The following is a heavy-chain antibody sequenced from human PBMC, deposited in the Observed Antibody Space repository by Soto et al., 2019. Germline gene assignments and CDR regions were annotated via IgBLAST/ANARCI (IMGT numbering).Heavy chain of an antibody. CDR1: GFAFIRSD. J-gene: IGHJ6*02. D-gene: IGHD2-8*01. V-gene: IGHV3-73*01. Sequence: GGSLRLSCSASGFAFIRSDLRLFGHAPVKGLEWVGRVRSKIHNYATSFADSVRGRFTISRNDSDNTVSLEMSGLKSEDTALYYCSRHEEGRRMVFYGMDVWGQGTTVTVSS. CDR2: VRSKIHNYAT. CDR3: SRHEEGRRMVFYGMDV.